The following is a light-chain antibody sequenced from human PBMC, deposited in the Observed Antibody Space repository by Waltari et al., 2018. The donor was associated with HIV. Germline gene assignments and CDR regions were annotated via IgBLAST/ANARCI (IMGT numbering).Light chain of an antibody. J-gene: IGLJ2*01. Sequence: QSVLTQPPSASGTSGQRVTISCSGSDFNIGANTVNWYQEVPGMATKLLIYSDHQRPSGVPDRFSGSKSGTSASLAISGLQSEDEANYYCSSWDDSLNGVWVFGGGTKVTVL. CDR1: DFNIGANT. CDR3: SSWDDSLNGVWV. V-gene: IGLV1-44*01. CDR2: SDH.